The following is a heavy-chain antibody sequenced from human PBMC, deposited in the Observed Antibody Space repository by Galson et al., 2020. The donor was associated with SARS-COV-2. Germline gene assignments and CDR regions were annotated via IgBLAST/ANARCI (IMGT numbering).Heavy chain of an antibody. V-gene: IGHV3-15*07. CDR2: IKSKTAGGTA. D-gene: IGHD3-10*01. J-gene: IGHJ4*02. CDR3: TTVYGGNDQYFDY. CDR1: GFTFTNAW. Sequence: GESLKISCSASGFTFTNAWMNWVRQAPWKGLEWVGHIKSKTAGGTADYPAPVKGRFTISRDDSTNTLFLQMNSLNTEDTAVYFCTTVYGGNDQYFDYWGQGTLVTVSS.